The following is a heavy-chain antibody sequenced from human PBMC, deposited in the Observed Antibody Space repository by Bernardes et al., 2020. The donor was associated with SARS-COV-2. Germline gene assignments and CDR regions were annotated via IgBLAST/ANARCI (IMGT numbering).Heavy chain of an antibody. CDR1: GYTFTSYG. CDR2: ISAYNGNT. Sequence: DSVKVSCKASGYTFTSYGISWVRQAPGQGLEWMGWISAYNGNTTYAQKLQGRVTMTTDTSTSTAYMELRSLRSDDTAVYYCARVGGYYYGSGSSPLDYWGQGTLVTFSS. CDR3: ARVGGYYYGSGSSPLDY. D-gene: IGHD3-10*01. J-gene: IGHJ4*02. V-gene: IGHV1-18*01.